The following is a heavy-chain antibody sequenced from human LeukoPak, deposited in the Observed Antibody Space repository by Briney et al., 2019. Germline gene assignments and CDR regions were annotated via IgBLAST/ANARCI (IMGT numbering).Heavy chain of an antibody. CDR1: GHTFTSYA. Sequence: ASVKVSCKASGHTFTSYAMHWVHQAPGQRLEWMGWINAGNGNTKYSQKFQGRVTITRDTSASTAYMELSSLRSEDTAVYYCARDRVLRYFDWLLYTPSDFDYWGQGTLVTVSS. CDR2: INAGNGNT. V-gene: IGHV1-3*01. CDR3: ARDRVLRYFDWLLYTPSDFDY. D-gene: IGHD3-9*01. J-gene: IGHJ4*02.